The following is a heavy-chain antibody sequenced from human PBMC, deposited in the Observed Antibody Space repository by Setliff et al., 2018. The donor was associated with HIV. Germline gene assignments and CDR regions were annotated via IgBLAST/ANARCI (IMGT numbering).Heavy chain of an antibody. CDR3: ARGDFWNEAPAYHYMDV. V-gene: IGHV4-59*08. Sequence: SETLSLTCTVSRGSISAYYWSWIRQPPGGTLEWIGYIYYAGATNYNPSLKSRVTISIDTSKNQFSLRLSSVPAADTAVYYCARGDFWNEAPAYHYMDVWGIGTKVTVSS. CDR1: RGSISAYY. D-gene: IGHD1-1*01. CDR2: IYYAGAT. J-gene: IGHJ6*03.